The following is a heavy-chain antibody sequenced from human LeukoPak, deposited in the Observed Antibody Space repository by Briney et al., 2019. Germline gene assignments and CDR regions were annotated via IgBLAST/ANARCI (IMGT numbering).Heavy chain of an antibody. CDR1: GFTFSSYW. J-gene: IGHJ4*02. CDR2: IKQDGSDK. Sequence: GGSLRLSCAASGFTFSSYWMSWVRQAPGKGLEWVATIKQDGSDKYYVDSVKGRFTISRDNAKNSLYLQMNSLRVEDTAVYYCARAGKPDYYFAYWGQGTLVTVSS. D-gene: IGHD1-14*01. V-gene: IGHV3-7*01. CDR3: ARAGKPDYYFAY.